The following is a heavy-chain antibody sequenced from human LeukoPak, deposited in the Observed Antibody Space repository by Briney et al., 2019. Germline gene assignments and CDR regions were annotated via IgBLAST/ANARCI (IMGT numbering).Heavy chain of an antibody. CDR1: GYSFTTYW. D-gene: IGHD1-1*01. Sequence: GESLKISCQSSGYSFTTYWIGWVRQMPGKGLEWMGMIYPGDSDTRYSPSFQGQVTISADKSITTAYLQWSSLKASDTAIYYCARRGQLERRYYDYWGQGTLVTVSS. CDR2: IYPGDSDT. V-gene: IGHV5-51*01. J-gene: IGHJ4*02. CDR3: ARRGQLERRYYDY.